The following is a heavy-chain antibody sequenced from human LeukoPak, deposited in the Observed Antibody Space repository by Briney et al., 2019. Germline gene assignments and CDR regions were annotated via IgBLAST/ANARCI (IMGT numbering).Heavy chain of an antibody. D-gene: IGHD4-17*01. J-gene: IGHJ3*02. Sequence: GGSLRLSCAASGFTFSSYEMNWVRQAPGKGREWFSYISSSGSTIYYADSVKGRFTISRDNAKNSLYLLMNSLRAEDTAVYYCARGALDYGDYPSPAFDIWGQGTMVTVSS. V-gene: IGHV3-48*03. CDR2: ISSSGSTI. CDR3: ARGALDYGDYPSPAFDI. CDR1: GFTFSSYE.